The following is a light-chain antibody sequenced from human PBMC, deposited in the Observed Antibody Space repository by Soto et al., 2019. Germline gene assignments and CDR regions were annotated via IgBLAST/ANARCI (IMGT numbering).Light chain of an antibody. Sequence: EIVLTQSPGTLSLSPGERATLSCRASQSVSSNYLAWYQQKPGQAPRLLIYGASSRATGIPDRFSGSGSGTDFTLTISRLEPEDFAVYYCQQYGRSPWTFGRGTKWIS. V-gene: IGKV3-20*01. CDR1: QSVSSNY. J-gene: IGKJ1*01. CDR2: GAS. CDR3: QQYGRSPWT.